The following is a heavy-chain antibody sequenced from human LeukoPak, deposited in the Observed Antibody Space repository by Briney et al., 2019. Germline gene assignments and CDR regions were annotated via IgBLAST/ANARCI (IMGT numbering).Heavy chain of an antibody. V-gene: IGHV4-34*01. D-gene: IGHD6-13*01. J-gene: IGHJ4*02. CDR1: GGSISGYY. CDR2: INHGGST. CDR3: ARREGIEAAGTDY. Sequence: RPSETLSLTCAVYGGSISGYYWSWIRQTPGKGLEWIGEINHGGSTSYNPSLKSRVTISVDTSKKQFSLKLYSVAAADTAVYYCARREGIEAAGTDYWGQGTLVTVSS.